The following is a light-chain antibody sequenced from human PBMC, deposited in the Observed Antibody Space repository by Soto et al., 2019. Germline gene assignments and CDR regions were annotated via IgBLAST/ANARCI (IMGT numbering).Light chain of an antibody. CDR1: QSVRSSY. CDR3: QQYGISPYT. V-gene: IGKV3-20*01. J-gene: IGKJ2*01. CDR2: GAS. Sequence: EIVLTQSPGTLSFSPGERATLSCRASQSVRSSYLAWYQQKPGQAPRLLIYGASSRATGIPDRFSGSGSGTDFTLTVSRLEPEDFAVYYCQQYGISPYTFGQGTKLEIK.